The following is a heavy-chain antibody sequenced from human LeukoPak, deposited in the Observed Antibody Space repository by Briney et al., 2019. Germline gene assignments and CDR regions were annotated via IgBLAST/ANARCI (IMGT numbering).Heavy chain of an antibody. V-gene: IGHV3-9*01. J-gene: IGHJ4*02. Sequence: SGGSLRLSCAAFGFTFDDFAMSWVRQAPGKGLEWVSVISRNSGTIRYVDSVKGRFTISRDNARDSLYLEMNSLRIEDTALYYCAKGDPFDNWGQGTLVTVSS. CDR2: ISRNSGTI. CDR3: AKGDPFDN. CDR1: GFTFDDFA.